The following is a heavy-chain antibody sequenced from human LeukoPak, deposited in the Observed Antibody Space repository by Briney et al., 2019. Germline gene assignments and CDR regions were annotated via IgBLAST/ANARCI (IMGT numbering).Heavy chain of an antibody. CDR2: INDYGSRT. CDR3: VKDLSGSYTFDY. V-gene: IGHV3-64D*09. D-gene: IGHD1-26*01. J-gene: IGHJ4*02. CDR1: GFTFSRCA. Sequence: GGSLRLSCSASGFTFSRCAMHWVRQGPGKGLEYVSGINDYGSRTHYGDSAKGRFIISRDDSRNSVFLHMNSLRGDDTALYYCVKDLSGSYTFDYWGQGILVTVSS.